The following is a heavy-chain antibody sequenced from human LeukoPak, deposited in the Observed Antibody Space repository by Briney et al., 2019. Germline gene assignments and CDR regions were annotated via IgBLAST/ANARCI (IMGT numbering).Heavy chain of an antibody. Sequence: GGSLRLSCAASGFTVSSNYMNWVRQAPGKGLEWVSYISSSGSTIYYADSVKGRFTISRDNAKNSLYLQMNSLRAEDTAVYYCARVRKRDDYWGQGTLVTVSS. CDR2: ISSSGSTI. J-gene: IGHJ4*02. V-gene: IGHV3-48*03. CDR3: ARVRKRDDY. CDR1: GFTVSSNY.